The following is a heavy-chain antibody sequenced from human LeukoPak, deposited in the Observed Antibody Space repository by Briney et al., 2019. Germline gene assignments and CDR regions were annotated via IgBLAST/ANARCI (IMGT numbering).Heavy chain of an antibody. V-gene: IGHV4-39*01. J-gene: IGHJ6*02. CDR2: KYYSGNS. CDR3: ARLYYYYGMDV. CDR1: GGSISGSSYY. Sequence: SETLSPTCTVSGGSISGSSYYWGWIRQPPGKGLELIGSKYYSGNSYYNPSLKSRASISVDTSKNQFSLKLSSVTAADTAVYYCARLYYYYGMDVWGQGTTVTVSS.